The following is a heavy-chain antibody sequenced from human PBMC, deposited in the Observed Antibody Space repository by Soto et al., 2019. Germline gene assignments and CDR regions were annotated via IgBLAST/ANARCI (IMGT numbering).Heavy chain of an antibody. CDR2: ISNYSSNR. CDR3: ARDSAFPLDCSGGDCYFVY. CDR1: GYTFSRYG. Sequence: QVQLVQSGTEVKRPGASVKVSCKASGYTFSRYGISWVRKAPGQGLEWMGWISNYSSNRNYAQKFQGRVTMTTDTSTSTAYMELRSLTSDDTAVYYCARDSAFPLDCSGGDCYFVYWGQGTLVTVSS. J-gene: IGHJ4*02. D-gene: IGHD2-15*01. V-gene: IGHV1-18*01.